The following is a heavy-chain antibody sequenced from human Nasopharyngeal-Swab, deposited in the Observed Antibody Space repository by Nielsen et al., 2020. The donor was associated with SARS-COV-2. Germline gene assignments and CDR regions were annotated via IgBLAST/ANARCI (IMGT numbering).Heavy chain of an antibody. J-gene: IGHJ6*02. CDR1: GVIFSKYW. V-gene: IGHV3-74*01. CDR3: ARESYGMDV. Sequence: GGSLRLSCVASGVIFSKYWMHWVRQAPGKGLVWVSRVNQDGSRTDYADSVKGRFTISRDNSKNTLYLQMNSLRAEDTAVYYCARESYGMDVWGQGTTVTVSS. CDR2: VNQDGSRT.